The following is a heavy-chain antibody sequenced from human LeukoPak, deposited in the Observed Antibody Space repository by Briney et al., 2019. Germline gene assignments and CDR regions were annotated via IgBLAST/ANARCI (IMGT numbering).Heavy chain of an antibody. D-gene: IGHD3-3*01. J-gene: IGHJ5*02. CDR1: GFSLTTSGVG. CDR2: IYWDDDK. Sequence: KESGPTLVKPTQTLTLTCTFSGFSLTTSGVGEGWIRQPPGKALEWLALIYWDDDKRYSPSLKSRLIITKDTSKNQVVLTMTNMDPVDTATYYCAQWRRNWFDPWGQGTLVTVSS. CDR3: AQWRRNWFDP. V-gene: IGHV2-5*02.